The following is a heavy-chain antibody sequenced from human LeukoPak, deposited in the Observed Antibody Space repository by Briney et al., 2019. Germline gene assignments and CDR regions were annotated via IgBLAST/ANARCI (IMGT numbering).Heavy chain of an antibody. J-gene: IGHJ4*02. D-gene: IGHD1-26*01. CDR3: ARAIEVGAMTPFDY. CDR1: GGSISIYY. V-gene: IGHV4-59*08. CDR2: IYYTGTT. Sequence: SETLSLTCSVSGGSISIYYWTWIRQIPGKGLEWIGYIYYTGTTNYNPLFESRATISVDTSKNQFSPKLTSVTAADTAVYYCARAIEVGAMTPFDYWGQGTLVTVSS.